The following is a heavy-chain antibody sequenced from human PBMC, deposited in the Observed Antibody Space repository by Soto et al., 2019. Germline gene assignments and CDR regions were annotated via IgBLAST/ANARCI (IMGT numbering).Heavy chain of an antibody. CDR1: GFTFSSYG. V-gene: IGHV3-33*01. Sequence: GGSLRLSCAASGFTFSSYGMHWVRQAPGKGLEWVAVIWYDGSNKYYADSVKGRFTISRDNSKNTLYLQMNSLRAEDTAVYYCARGGTRIQLWSRPDYMDVWGKGTTVTLSS. J-gene: IGHJ6*03. D-gene: IGHD5-18*01. CDR3: ARGGTRIQLWSRPDYMDV. CDR2: IWYDGSNK.